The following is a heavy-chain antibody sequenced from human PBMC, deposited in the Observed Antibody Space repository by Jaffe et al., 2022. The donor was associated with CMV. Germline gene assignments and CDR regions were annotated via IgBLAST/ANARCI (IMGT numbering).Heavy chain of an antibody. CDR1: GGSVSDSPY. J-gene: IGHJ5*02. V-gene: IGHV4-61*03. Sequence: QVQLQESGPGLVKPSETLSLICTVSGGSVSDSPYWTWIRQPPGKGLEYIGFVFSSGNRGNTHYNPSLKSRVTISVDTSKNHLSLELSSVTAADTAVYYCARGIDAAKVKTWGQGTLVTVSS. D-gene: IGHD6-13*01. CDR2: VFSSGNRGNT. CDR3: ARGIDAAKVKT.